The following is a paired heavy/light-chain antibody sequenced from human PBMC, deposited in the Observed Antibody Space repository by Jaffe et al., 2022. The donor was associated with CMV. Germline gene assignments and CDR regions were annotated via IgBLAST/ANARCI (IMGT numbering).Heavy chain of an antibody. J-gene: IGHJ4*02. CDR1: EFTVSSNY. V-gene: IGHV3-66*01. D-gene: IGHD3-16*01. Sequence: EVQLVESGGGLVQPGRSLRLSCAASEFTVSSNYMSWVRQAPGKGLEWVSLIYAAGTTYYADSVRGRFTISRDTSKNTLYLQMNSLRAEDTAVYYCAGEWVGGYFDFWGQGTLVTVSS. CDR2: IYAAGTT. CDR3: AGEWVGGYFDF.
Light chain of an antibody. Sequence: DIQMTQSPSTLSASVGDRVTITCRASQSISSWLAWYQQKPGRAPKLLIYKASTLASGVPSRFSGSGSGTVFTLTITSLQPDDFATYYCQQYNSYSRTFGQGTKVEVK. CDR2: KAS. CDR3: QQYNSYSRT. V-gene: IGKV1-5*03. J-gene: IGKJ1*01. CDR1: QSISSW.